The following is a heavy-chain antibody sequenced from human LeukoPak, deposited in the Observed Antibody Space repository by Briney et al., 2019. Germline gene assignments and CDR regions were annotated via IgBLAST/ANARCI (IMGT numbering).Heavy chain of an antibody. V-gene: IGHV5-51*01. J-gene: IGHJ4*02. D-gene: IGHD3-22*01. CDR1: GSSFTSYW. CDR3: ARRLTYDSRAYYCLDY. Sequence: GESLKISCKGSGSSFTSYWIGWVRQMPGKGLEWMGIIYPGDSDTRYSPSFQGQVTFSADQSISTAYLQWSSLKASDTAMYYCARRLTYDSRAYYCLDYWGQGTLVTVSS. CDR2: IYPGDSDT.